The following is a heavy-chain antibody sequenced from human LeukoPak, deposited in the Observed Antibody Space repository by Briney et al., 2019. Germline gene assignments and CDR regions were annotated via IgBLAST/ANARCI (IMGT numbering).Heavy chain of an antibody. D-gene: IGHD5-12*01. Sequence: PGGSLRLSCAASGFTVRHNYMSWVRQAPGKGLEWVSVIYSGGSTNYADSVKGRFTISRDNSKNTLYLQMNSLRAEDTAVYYCARDLSGPLDYWGQGTLVTVSS. CDR3: ARDLSGPLDY. CDR2: IYSGGST. J-gene: IGHJ4*02. V-gene: IGHV3-66*01. CDR1: GFTVRHNY.